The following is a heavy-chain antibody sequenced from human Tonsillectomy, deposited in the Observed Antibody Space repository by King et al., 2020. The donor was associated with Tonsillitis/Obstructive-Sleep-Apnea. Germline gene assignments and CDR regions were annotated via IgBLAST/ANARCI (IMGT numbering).Heavy chain of an antibody. J-gene: IGHJ4*01. CDR2: IYTSGNT. D-gene: IGHD2-2*01. V-gene: IGHV3-53*01. Sequence: VQLVESGGGLIHPGGSLRLSCAASGFTVSDNYLSWVRQAPGKGLEWVSIIYTSGNTYYADSVRGRFTISRDDSKNTVYLQMNNLRAEDTAVYYCARDKCTSTSCRFDYWGHGTLVTVSS. CDR1: GFTVSDNY. CDR3: ARDKCTSTSCRFDY.